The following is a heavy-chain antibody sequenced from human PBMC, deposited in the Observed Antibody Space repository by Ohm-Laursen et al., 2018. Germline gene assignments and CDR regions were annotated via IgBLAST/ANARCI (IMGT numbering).Heavy chain of an antibody. CDR1: GFAFSTHG. J-gene: IGHJ4*02. CDR2: VGGSGSGK. CDR3: AKAGPNYFDY. Sequence: SLRLSCAASGFAFSTHGMAWVRQAPGAGLEWVSTVGGSGSGKYYADSVKGRYSISRDNSKNTVYLQMNSLSGDDTAVYYCAKAGPNYFDYWGQGTLVTVSS. V-gene: IGHV3-23*01.